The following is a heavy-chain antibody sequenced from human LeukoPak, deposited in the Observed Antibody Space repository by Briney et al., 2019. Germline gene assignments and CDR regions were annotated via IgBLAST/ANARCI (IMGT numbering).Heavy chain of an antibody. V-gene: IGHV3-74*01. CDR2: INSDGSST. Sequence: GGSLRLSCAASGYTFTSYWMHWVRQAPGKGLVWVSRINSDGSSTSYADSVKGRFTISRDNAKNTLYLQMNSLRAEDTAVYYCARDRHYDILTGYSLFDYWGQGTLVTVSS. CDR1: GYTFTSYW. CDR3: ARDRHYDILTGYSLFDY. D-gene: IGHD3-9*01. J-gene: IGHJ4*02.